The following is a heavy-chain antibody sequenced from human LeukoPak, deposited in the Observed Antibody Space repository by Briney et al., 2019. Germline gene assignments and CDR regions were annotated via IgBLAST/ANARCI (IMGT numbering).Heavy chain of an antibody. CDR3: ARVTGVAAAGGEAYNFDY. Sequence: ASVKVSCKASGGTFSGYAISWVRQAPGQGLEWMGRIIPILGIANYAQKFQGRVTITADKSTSTAYMELSSLRSEDTAVYYCARVTGVAAAGGEAYNFDYWGQGTLVTVSS. V-gene: IGHV1-69*04. CDR1: GGTFSGYA. CDR2: IIPILGIA. J-gene: IGHJ4*02. D-gene: IGHD6-13*01.